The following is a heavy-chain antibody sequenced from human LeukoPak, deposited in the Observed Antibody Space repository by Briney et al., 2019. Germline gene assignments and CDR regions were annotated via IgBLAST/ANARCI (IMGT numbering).Heavy chain of an antibody. J-gene: IGHJ5*02. D-gene: IGHD3-22*01. CDR1: GGTFSSYA. CDR2: IIPIFGTA. Sequence: ASVKVSCKACGGTFSSYAISWVRQAPGQGLEWMGRIIPIFGTANYAQKFQGRVTITTDESTSTAYMELSSLRSEDTAVYYCATRPYYYDSSGYYYEGGNWFDPWGQGTLVTVSS. CDR3: ATRPYYYDSSGYYYEGGNWFDP. V-gene: IGHV1-69*05.